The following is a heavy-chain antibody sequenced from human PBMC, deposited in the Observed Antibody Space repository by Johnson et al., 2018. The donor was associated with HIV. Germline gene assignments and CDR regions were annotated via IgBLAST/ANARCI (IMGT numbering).Heavy chain of an antibody. D-gene: IGHD6-6*01. Sequence: VQLVESGGGVVQPGRSLRLSCAASGFTFSSYGMHWVRQAPGKGLEWVAVISYDGSNKYYADSVKGRFTISRDNSKNTLYLQMNSLRAEDTAVYYCAKDQLPPYSSSSARDAFDIWVQATMVTVSS. J-gene: IGHJ3*02. CDR2: ISYDGSNK. CDR3: AKDQLPPYSSSSARDAFDI. CDR1: GFTFSSYG. V-gene: IGHV3-30*18.